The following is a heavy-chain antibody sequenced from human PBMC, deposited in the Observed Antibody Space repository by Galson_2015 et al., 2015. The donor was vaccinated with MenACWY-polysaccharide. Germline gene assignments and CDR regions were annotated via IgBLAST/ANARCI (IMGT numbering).Heavy chain of an antibody. CDR2: IHNTGNA. D-gene: IGHD3-10*01. CDR3: ASLTIA. V-gene: IGHV3-53*01. J-gene: IGHJ4*02. CDR1: GFTVSSNY. Sequence: SLRLSCAVSGFTVSSNYMTWVRQAPGKGLEWVSVIHNTGNAYYADSVKGRSTISRDNSKNTLYLQMNSLRAEDTAVYYCASLTIAWGQGTLVTVSS.